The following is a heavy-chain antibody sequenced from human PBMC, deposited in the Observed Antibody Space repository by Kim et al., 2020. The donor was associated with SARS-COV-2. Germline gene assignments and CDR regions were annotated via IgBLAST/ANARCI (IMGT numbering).Heavy chain of an antibody. J-gene: IGHJ5*02. D-gene: IGHD3-10*01. Sequence: KSRVTISVDTSKNQFSLKLSSVTAADTAVYYCAWGYYGSGSYYIQNWFDPWGQGTLVTVSS. V-gene: IGHV4-59*09. CDR3: AWGYYGSGSYYIQNWFDP.